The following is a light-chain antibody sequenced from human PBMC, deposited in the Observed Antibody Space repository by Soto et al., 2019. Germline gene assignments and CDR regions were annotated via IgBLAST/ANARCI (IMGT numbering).Light chain of an antibody. CDR1: QSVRRY. CDR2: DAS. V-gene: IGKV3-11*01. J-gene: IGKJ4*01. CDR3: HQRSNWPRT. Sequence: EIVLTQSPATLSLSPGERATLSCRSSQSVRRYLAWYQQKPGQAPRLLLYDASTRATGIPSRFSGSGSGTDFTLTISSLEPEDFAVYYSHQRSNWPRTFGGGTKVDIK.